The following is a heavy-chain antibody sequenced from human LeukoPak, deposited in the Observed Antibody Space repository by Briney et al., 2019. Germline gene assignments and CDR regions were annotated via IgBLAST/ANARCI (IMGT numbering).Heavy chain of an antibody. Sequence: PSETLSLTCTVSGGSISSYHWSWIRQPPGKGLEWIGNIYYSGSTYYNPSLKSRVTISVDTSKNQFSLKLTSVTAEDTAVYYCARDQGYCSSSNCYLFDYWGQGTLVTVSS. CDR2: IYYSGST. V-gene: IGHV4-59*01. D-gene: IGHD2-2*01. CDR3: ARDQGYCSSSNCYLFDY. J-gene: IGHJ4*02. CDR1: GGSISSYH.